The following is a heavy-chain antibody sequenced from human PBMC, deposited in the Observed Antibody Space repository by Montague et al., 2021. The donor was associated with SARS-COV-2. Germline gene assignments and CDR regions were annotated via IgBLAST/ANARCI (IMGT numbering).Heavy chain of an antibody. J-gene: IGHJ4*02. Sequence: SETLSLTCTVSGGSISGGSYYWAWLRQPPGKGLEWIGSIFYNGGAYDNPSLESRVSISVDTSKRQFFLTLNSVTAADTAVYYCARNSRGYFGPSYFDSWGQGTLVTVSS. CDR1: GGSISGGSYY. CDR2: IFYNGGA. V-gene: IGHV4-39*01. D-gene: IGHD5-12*01. CDR3: ARNSRGYFGPSYFDS.